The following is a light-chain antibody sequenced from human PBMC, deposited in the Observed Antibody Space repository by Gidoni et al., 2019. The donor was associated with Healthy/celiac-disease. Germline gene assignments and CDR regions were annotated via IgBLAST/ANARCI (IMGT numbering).Light chain of an antibody. V-gene: IGKV1-27*01. Sequence: DIQMTQSPSSVSASVGDRVTITCRASQGISNYLAWYQQKPGKVPKLLIYAASTLQSGVPSRFSGSGSGTDFTLTISSLQPEDVATYYCQKYNSAPPMYTFGQGTKLEIK. J-gene: IGKJ2*01. CDR1: QGISNY. CDR2: AAS. CDR3: QKYNSAPPMYT.